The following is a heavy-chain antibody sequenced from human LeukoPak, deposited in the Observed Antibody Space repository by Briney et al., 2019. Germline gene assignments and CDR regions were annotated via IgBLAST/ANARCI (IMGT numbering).Heavy chain of an antibody. J-gene: IGHJ4*02. D-gene: IGHD6-19*01. Sequence: GGSLRLSCAASGFTFSSYSMNWVRQAPGKGLEWVSYISNGGSTTYYADSVKGRFTISRDNAKNSLYLQMNSLRVEDTAVYYCARGGTAVARGEYWGQGTLVTVSS. CDR1: GFTFSSYS. CDR2: ISNGGSTT. CDR3: ARGGTAVARGEY. V-gene: IGHV3-48*01.